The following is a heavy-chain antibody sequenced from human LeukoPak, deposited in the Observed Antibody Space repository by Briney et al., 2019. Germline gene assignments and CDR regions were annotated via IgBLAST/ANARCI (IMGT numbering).Heavy chain of an antibody. CDR1: GFTFSSYW. CDR3: ARDFLHGGV. D-gene: IGHD3-10*01. Sequence: GGSLRLSCAASGFTFSSYWMHWVRQVPGKGLVWVSRIIIDGSRLSYADSVRGRFTTSRDNAKNTLCLQMNSLRAEDTAVYYCARDFLHGGVWGQGTVVTVSS. V-gene: IGHV3-74*01. CDR2: IIIDGSRL. J-gene: IGHJ4*02.